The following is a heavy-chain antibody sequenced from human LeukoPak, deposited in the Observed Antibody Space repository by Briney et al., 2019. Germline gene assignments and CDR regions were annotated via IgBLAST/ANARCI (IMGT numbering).Heavy chain of an antibody. CDR1: GYSISSGYY. CDR3: ARRWVGAPFDY. CDR2: IYHSGST. J-gene: IGHJ4*02. Sequence: SETLSHTCTVSGYSISSGYYWGWIRQPPGKGLEWIGSIYHSGSTYYNPSLKSRVTISVDTSKNQFSLKLSSVTAADTAVYYCARRWVGAPFDYWGQGTLVTVSS. V-gene: IGHV4-38-2*02. D-gene: IGHD1-26*01.